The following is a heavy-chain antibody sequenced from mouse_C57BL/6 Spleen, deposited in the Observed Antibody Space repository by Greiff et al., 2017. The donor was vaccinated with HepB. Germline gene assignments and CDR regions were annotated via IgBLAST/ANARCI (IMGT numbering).Heavy chain of an antibody. CDR3: ASDNYDYDGYAMDY. Sequence: DVKLQESGPGLVKPSQSLSLTCSVTGYSITSGYYWNWIRQFPGNKLEWMGYISYDGSNNYNPSLKNRISITRDTSKNQFFLKLNSVTTEDTATYYCASDNYDYDGYAMDYWGQGTSVTVSS. V-gene: IGHV3-6*01. D-gene: IGHD2-4*01. CDR1: GYSITSGYY. J-gene: IGHJ4*01. CDR2: ISYDGSN.